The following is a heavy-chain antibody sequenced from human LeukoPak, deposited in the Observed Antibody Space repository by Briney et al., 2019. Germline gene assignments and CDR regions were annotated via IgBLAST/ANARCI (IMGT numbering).Heavy chain of an antibody. V-gene: IGHV1-69*13. CDR1: GGIFGNYA. D-gene: IGHD3-9*01. CDR2: VIPIFGTA. J-gene: IGHJ4*02. CDR3: ATLDWLNYYFDY. Sequence: SVKVSCKASGGIFGNYAVSWVRQAPGQGLERMGGVIPIFGTADYAQKFQGRVTISADESTSTVYMELSSLRSEDTAMYYCATLDWLNYYFDYWGQGTLVTVSS.